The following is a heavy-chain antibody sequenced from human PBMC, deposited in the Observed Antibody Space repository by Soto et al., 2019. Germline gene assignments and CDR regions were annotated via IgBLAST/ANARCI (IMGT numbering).Heavy chain of an antibody. J-gene: IGHJ5*02. Sequence: QVQLQESGPGLVKPSQTLSLTCTVSGGSISSGDYYWSWIRQPPGKGLEWIGYIYYSGSTYYNPSLRGRVTISVDTSKSQFPRKLGSVTAADTAVYYGARGTMVRGDGSWSDPWGQGNLVTVFS. CDR1: GGSISSGDYY. CDR2: IYYSGST. D-gene: IGHD3-10*01. V-gene: IGHV4-30-4*01. CDR3: ARGTMVRGDGSWSDP.